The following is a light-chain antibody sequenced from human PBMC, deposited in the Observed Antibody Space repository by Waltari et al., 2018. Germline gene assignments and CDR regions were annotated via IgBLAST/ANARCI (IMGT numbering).Light chain of an antibody. CDR2: TAS. CDR3: QQYSTYSPFT. J-gene: IGKJ2*01. V-gene: IGKV1-5*03. CDR1: PSISSW. Sequence: DIQMTQSPSTLSASVGDRVTITCRASPSISSWLAWYQQKPGKAPKLLIYTASTLQSGVPSRFSGSGSGTEFTLTISSLQPDDFATYYCQQYSTYSPFTFGQGTKLDIK.